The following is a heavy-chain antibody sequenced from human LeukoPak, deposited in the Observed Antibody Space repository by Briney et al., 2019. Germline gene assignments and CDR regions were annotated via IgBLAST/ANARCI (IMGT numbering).Heavy chain of an antibody. J-gene: IGHJ4*02. D-gene: IGHD6-19*01. V-gene: IGHV3-23*01. CDR1: GFTFSSYA. CDR2: ISDGGGAT. Sequence: GGSLRLSCAASGFTFSSYAMTWVRQAPGKGLEWVSGISDGGGATYYADSVKGRFTLSRDNSKNTLYMQMNSLRADDTAVYYCAGAFSGWSPKFWGQGTLVTVSS. CDR3: AGAFSGWSPKF.